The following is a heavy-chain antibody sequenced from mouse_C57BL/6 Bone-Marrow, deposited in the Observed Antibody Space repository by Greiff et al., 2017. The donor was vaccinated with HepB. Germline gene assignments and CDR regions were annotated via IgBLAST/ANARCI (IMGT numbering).Heavy chain of an antibody. CDR1: GYTFTDYY. CDR3: AKGGSYDYLFAY. CDR2: INPNNGGT. J-gene: IGHJ3*01. V-gene: IGHV1-26*01. D-gene: IGHD2-4*01. Sequence: EVQLQQSGPELVKPGASVKISCKASGYTFTDYYMNWVKQSHGKSLEWIGDINPNNGGTSYNQKFKGKATLTVDKSSSTAYMELRSLTSEDSAVYYCAKGGSYDYLFAYWGQGTLVTVSA.